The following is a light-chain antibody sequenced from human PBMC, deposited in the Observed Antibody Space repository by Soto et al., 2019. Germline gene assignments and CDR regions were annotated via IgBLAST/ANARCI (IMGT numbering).Light chain of an antibody. CDR2: DVS. Sequence: QSARTPPASVSGSPGQSITITCTGTSSDVGGYNYVSWYQQHPGKSPKLMIYDVSNRPSGVSNRCSGSKSGNTASLTISGLQAEDEADYYCSLYTSSSTAVVFGGGTKLTVL. J-gene: IGLJ2*01. CDR1: SSDVGGYNY. V-gene: IGLV2-14*01. CDR3: SLYTSSSTAVV.